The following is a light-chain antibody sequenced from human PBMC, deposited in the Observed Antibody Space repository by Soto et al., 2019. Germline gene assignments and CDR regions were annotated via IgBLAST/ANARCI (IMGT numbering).Light chain of an antibody. J-gene: IGLJ3*02. CDR2: DVS. V-gene: IGLV2-14*01. Sequence: QSVLTQPASVSGGPGQSITISCTGSSSDVGAGDYVSWYQQHPGRAPKLMIYDVSARPSGVSDRFSGSQSDNTASLTISGLQAEDEADYYCSSYTTNSVVFGGGTKLTVL. CDR3: SSYTTNSVV. CDR1: SSDVGAGDY.